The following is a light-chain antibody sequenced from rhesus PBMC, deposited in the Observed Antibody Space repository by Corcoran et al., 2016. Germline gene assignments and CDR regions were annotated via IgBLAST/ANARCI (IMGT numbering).Light chain of an antibody. V-gene: IGKV1-44*03. CDR2: AAS. CDR1: QNIYSK. J-gene: IGKJ2*01. Sequence: DIQMTQSPSALSAYVGDRVTISCRASQNIYSKLAWYQQKPGTFPKLLIYAASSLQTGIPSRFSGSGSGTDFTLTISSLQPEDSAAYYCQHDYDNPYSFGQGTKVEIK. CDR3: QHDYDNPYS.